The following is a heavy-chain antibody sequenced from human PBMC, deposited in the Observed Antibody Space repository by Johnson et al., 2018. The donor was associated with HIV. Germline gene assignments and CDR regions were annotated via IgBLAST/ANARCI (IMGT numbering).Heavy chain of an antibody. CDR2: ISGSGVST. Sequence: VQLVESGGGLIQPGGSLRLSCAASGFTVSSNYMSWVRQAPGKGLEWVSGISGSGVSTYYADSLKGRFTISRDNTKNTLYLQMNSLRAEDTAVYYCARDPGVVEAPRSRVDAFDIWGQGTMVTVSS. CDR3: ARDPGVVEAPRSRVDAFDI. D-gene: IGHD2-15*01. CDR1: GFTVSSNY. J-gene: IGHJ3*02. V-gene: IGHV3-53*01.